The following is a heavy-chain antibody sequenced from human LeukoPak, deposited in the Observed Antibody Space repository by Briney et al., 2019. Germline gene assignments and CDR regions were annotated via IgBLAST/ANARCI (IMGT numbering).Heavy chain of an antibody. V-gene: IGHV3-21*04. D-gene: IGHD1-7*01. Sequence: GGSLRLSCAASGFTFSSYSMNWVRQAPGKGLEWVSSISSSSSYIYYADSVKGRFTISRDNAKNSLYLQMNSLRAEDTAVYFCARDRRRYRGTNGDGDAFDIWGQGTMVTVSS. CDR2: ISSSSSYI. CDR1: GFTFSSYS. CDR3: ARDRRRYRGTNGDGDAFDI. J-gene: IGHJ3*02.